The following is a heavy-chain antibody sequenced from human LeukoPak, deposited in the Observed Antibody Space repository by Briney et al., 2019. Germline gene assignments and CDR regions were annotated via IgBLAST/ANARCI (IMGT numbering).Heavy chain of an antibody. Sequence: SETLSLTCAVYGGSFSGYYWSWIRQPPGKGLEWIGEINHSGSTNYNPSLKSRVTISVDTSKNQFSLNLNSVTAADTAVYYCARNRGYSSSKVDYGGQGTLVTVSS. CDR3: ARNRGYSSSKVDY. CDR1: GGSFSGYY. V-gene: IGHV4-34*01. CDR2: INHSGST. J-gene: IGHJ4*02. D-gene: IGHD6-13*01.